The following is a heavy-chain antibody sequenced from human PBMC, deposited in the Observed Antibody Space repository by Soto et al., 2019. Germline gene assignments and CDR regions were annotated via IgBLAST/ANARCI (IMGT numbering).Heavy chain of an antibody. CDR2: IDPSESYT. J-gene: IGHJ6*02. CDR1: GYSFTSYW. CDR3: ARHYHDSSGPPPVPPLYYYYSGMDV. D-gene: IGHD3-22*01. V-gene: IGHV5-10-1*01. Sequence: PGESLKISCKGSGYSFTSYWISWVRQMPGKGLEWMGRIDPSESYTNYSPSFQGHVTISADKSIITAYLQWSSLKASDTAMYYCARHYHDSSGPPPVPPLYYYYSGMDVWCQVTTVTVSS.